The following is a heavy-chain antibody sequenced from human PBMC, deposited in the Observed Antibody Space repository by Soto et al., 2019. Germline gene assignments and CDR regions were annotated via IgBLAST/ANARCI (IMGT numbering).Heavy chain of an antibody. D-gene: IGHD6-6*01. CDR3: ARVNMWQLGAYYYYYMDV. J-gene: IGHJ6*03. V-gene: IGHV4-59*01. Sequence: QVQLQESGPGLVKPSETLSLTCTVSGGSISSYYWSWIRQPPGKGLEWIGYIYYSGSTNYNPSLKSRVTISVDTSKNQFSLKLSSVTAADTAVYYCARVNMWQLGAYYYYYMDVWGKGTTVTVSS. CDR1: GGSISSYY. CDR2: IYYSGST.